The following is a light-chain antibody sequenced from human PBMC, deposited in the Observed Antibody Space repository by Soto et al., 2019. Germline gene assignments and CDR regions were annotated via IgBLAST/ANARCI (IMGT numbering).Light chain of an antibody. CDR2: EVN. CDR3: QSYDNSLRVSVV. V-gene: IGLV2-8*01. CDR1: SSDIGGYNS. J-gene: IGLJ2*01. Sequence: QSALTQPPSASGSPGQSVTISCTGTSSDIGGYNSVSWYQQHPGKAPRLMIYEVNKRPSGVPDRFSGSKSGYTASLTVSGLQTEDEADYYCQSYDNSLRVSVVFGGGTKLTVL.